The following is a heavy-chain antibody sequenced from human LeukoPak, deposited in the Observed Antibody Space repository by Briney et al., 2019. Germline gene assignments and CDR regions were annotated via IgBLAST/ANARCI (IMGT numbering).Heavy chain of an antibody. CDR2: ISGSGGST. D-gene: IGHD4-11*01. CDR3: ASLGGNYVNYFDY. J-gene: IGHJ4*02. Sequence: GGSLRLSCAASGFTFSSYAMSWVRQAPGKGLEWVSAISGSGGSTYYADSVKGRFTISRDNSKNTLYLQMNSLRAEDTAVYYCASLGGNYVNYFDYWGQGTLVTVSS. V-gene: IGHV3-23*01. CDR1: GFTFSSYA.